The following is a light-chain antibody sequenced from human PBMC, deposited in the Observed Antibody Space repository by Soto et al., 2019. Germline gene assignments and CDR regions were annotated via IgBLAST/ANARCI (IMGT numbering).Light chain of an antibody. J-gene: IGKJ3*01. CDR1: QDIGTW. CDR2: VAS. Sequence: DIQLTQSPSSVSASVGDRVTITCRASQDIGTWLAWYQQKPGKAPKLLIYVASNLQSGLPSRFSGAVSGTDFNLTITRLQPEDFASYHWQQADSFPFTFGPGTKVDFK. V-gene: IGKV1-12*01. CDR3: QQADSFPFT.